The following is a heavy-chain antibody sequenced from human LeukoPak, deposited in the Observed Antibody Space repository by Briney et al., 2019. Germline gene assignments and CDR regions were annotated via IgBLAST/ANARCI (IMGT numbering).Heavy chain of an antibody. J-gene: IGHJ5*02. Sequence: GSLRLSCSGFGLTRSRSYMSWVRQTPGKGLEWVSVIDTGGNIHYADSVKGRFTISRDNSKNTLYLQMNSLRVEDTAIYYCARDHCPDGVCAWGQGTLVTVSS. CDR1: GLTRSRSY. CDR2: IDTGGNI. CDR3: ARDHCPDGVCA. V-gene: IGHV3-53*01. D-gene: IGHD2-8*01.